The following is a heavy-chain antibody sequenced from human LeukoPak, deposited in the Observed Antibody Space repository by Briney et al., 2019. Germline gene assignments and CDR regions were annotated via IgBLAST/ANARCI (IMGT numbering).Heavy chain of an antibody. J-gene: IGHJ6*03. CDR1: GFTFSRYW. D-gene: IGHD2-2*01. CDR2: IKQDGSEK. CDR3: AREKEGYCSRTSCYLDYYYYYMDV. V-gene: IGHV3-7*01. Sequence: PGGSLRLSCAASGFTFSRYWMTWVRQAPGKGLEWVANIKQDGSEKYYVDSVKGRFTISRDNAKNSLCLQMNSLRAEDTAVYYCAREKEGYCSRTSCYLDYYYYYMDVWGKGTTVTISS.